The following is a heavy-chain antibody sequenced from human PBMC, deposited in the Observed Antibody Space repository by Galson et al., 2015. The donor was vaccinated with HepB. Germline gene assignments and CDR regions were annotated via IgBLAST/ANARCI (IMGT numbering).Heavy chain of an antibody. CDR3: ATAWTFGGVTNKDAFDI. J-gene: IGHJ3*02. D-gene: IGHD3-16*01. CDR1: GSTFTDYY. CDR2: VDPEDGET. Sequence: VKVSCKVSGSTFTDYYMHWVQQAPGKGLEWMGLVDPEDGETIYAEKFQGRVTITADTSTDTAYMELSSLRSEDTAVYYCATAWTFGGVTNKDAFDIWGQGTMVTVSS. V-gene: IGHV1-69-2*01.